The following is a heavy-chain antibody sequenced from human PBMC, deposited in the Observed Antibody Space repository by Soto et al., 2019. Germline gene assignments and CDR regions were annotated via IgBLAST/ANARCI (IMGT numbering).Heavy chain of an antibody. D-gene: IGHD3-16*01. CDR2: IWYDGSKK. CDR3: ATDGVSLVMITALLDH. J-gene: IGHJ1*01. Sequence: GGSLRLSCAASGFTFSSYGLYWVRQAPGKGLEWVALIWYDGSKKYYADSVRGRFTISRDNSENTLYLQMNSLRAEDTAVYYCATDGVSLVMITALLDHCSQGTLVLVSS. CDR1: GFTFSSYG. V-gene: IGHV3-33*01.